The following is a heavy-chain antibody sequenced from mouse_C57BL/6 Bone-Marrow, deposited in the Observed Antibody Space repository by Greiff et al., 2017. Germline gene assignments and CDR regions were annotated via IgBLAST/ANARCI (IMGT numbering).Heavy chain of an antibody. CDR2: INPSNGGT. J-gene: IGHJ3*01. CDR3: ARSGWLLAWFAY. CDR1: GYTFTSYW. Sequence: QVQLQQPGTELVKPGASVKLSCKASGYTFTSYWMHWVKQRPGQGLEWIGNINPSNGGTNYNEKFKSKATLTVDKSSSTAYMQLSSLTSEVSAVYNDARSGWLLAWFAYWGQGTLVTVSA. D-gene: IGHD2-3*01. V-gene: IGHV1-53*01.